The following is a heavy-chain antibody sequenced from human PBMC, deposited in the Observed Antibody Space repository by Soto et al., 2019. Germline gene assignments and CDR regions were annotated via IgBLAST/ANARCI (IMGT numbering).Heavy chain of an antibody. V-gene: IGHV3-30*04. D-gene: IGHD6-13*01. Sequence: GGSLRLSCAASGFTFSSYTMHWVRQAPGKGLEWVAVITYNGNEYYTDSVRGRFTISRDSSRTTVYLQMNSLRPGDTALYYCARELMPAAGSGDFYAMDVWGQGTTVTVSS. CDR3: ARELMPAAGSGDFYAMDV. J-gene: IGHJ6*02. CDR1: GFTFSSYT. CDR2: ITYNGNE.